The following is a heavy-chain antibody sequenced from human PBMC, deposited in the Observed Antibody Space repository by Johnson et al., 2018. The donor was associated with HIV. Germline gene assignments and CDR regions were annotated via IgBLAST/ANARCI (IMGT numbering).Heavy chain of an antibody. D-gene: IGHD3-10*01. CDR1: GFSFDDYA. V-gene: IGHV3-66*01. CDR2: IYSGGST. J-gene: IGHJ3*02. CDR3: ARGDPEWFHAFDI. Sequence: VQLVESGGGLVQPGRSLRLSCAASGFSFDDYAMYWVRQAPGKGLEWVSVIYSGGSTYYADSVKGRFTISRDNSKNTLYLQMNSLRAEDTAVYYCARGDPEWFHAFDIWGQGTMVTVSS.